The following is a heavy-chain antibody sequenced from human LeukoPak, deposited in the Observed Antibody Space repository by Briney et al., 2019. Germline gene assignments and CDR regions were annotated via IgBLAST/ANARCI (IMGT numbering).Heavy chain of an antibody. V-gene: IGHV4-34*01. Sequence: SETLSLTCAVYGGSFSGYHWSWIRQPPGKGLEWIGEINHSGSTNYNPSLKSRVTISVDTSKNQFSLKLSSVTAADTAVYYCARVPRYSCSSTSCPDFDYWGQGTLVTVSS. CDR2: INHSGST. CDR1: GGSFSGYH. D-gene: IGHD2-2*01. CDR3: ARVPRYSCSSTSCPDFDY. J-gene: IGHJ4*02.